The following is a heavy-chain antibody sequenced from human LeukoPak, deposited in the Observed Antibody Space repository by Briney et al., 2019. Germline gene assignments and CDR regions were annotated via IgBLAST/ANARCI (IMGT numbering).Heavy chain of an antibody. V-gene: IGHV1-8*01. CDR3: ASFLGRGGSGGYYFDY. Sequence: ASVKVSCKASGYTFTSYDINWVRQATGQGLEWMGWMNPNSGNTGYAQKFQGRVTMTRNTSISTAYMELSSLRSEDTAVYYCASFLGRGGSGGYYFDYWGQGTLVTVSS. CDR1: GYTFTSYD. J-gene: IGHJ4*02. D-gene: IGHD6-19*01. CDR2: MNPNSGNT.